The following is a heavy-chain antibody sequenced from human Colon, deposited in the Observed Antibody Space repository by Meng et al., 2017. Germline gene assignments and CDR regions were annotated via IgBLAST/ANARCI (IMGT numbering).Heavy chain of an antibody. D-gene: IGHD3-10*01. V-gene: IGHV4-4*02. CDR1: GDSITSNNW. J-gene: IGHJ4*02. Sequence: QVQLRESGPGLVKPSETLSLTCAVTGDSITSNNWWSWVRQPPGKGLEWVGEIPHRGSAAYNPSLKSQVSMSIDIPKNQFSLNLTSVTAADTAVYYCLRGSGGSVWGQGTLVTVSS. CDR2: IPHRGSA. CDR3: LRGSGGSV.